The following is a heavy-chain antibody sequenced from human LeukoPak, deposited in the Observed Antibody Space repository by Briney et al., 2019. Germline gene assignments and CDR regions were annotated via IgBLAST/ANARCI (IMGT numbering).Heavy chain of an antibody. J-gene: IGHJ3*02. CDR3: ARRSYGDHVLDAFDI. CDR2: IYSGGST. D-gene: IGHD4-17*01. V-gene: IGHV3-53*04. CDR1: GFTVSSNY. Sequence: PVGSLRLSCAASGFTVSSNYMSWVRQAPGKGLEWVSVIYSGGSTYYADSVKGRFTISRHNSKNTLYLQMNSLRAEDTAVYYCARRSYGDHVLDAFDIWGQGTMVTVSS.